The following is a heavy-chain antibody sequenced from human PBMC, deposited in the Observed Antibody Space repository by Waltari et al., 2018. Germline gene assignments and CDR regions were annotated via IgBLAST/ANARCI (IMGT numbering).Heavy chain of an antibody. CDR3: ATALGDSISASRPFEI. V-gene: IGHV1-69-2*01. D-gene: IGHD3-3*02. J-gene: IGHJ3*02. Sequence: EVRLLQSGAEVKKPGTTLKISCRRSGYTLSNYYIHWIQQAPGKGLQWMGLVDPEDGQTIYAEALQGRISMTADSSTETVYMELTSLTSDDSAVYYCATALGDSISASRPFEIWGQGTVITVSS. CDR2: VDPEDGQT. CDR1: GYTLSNYY.